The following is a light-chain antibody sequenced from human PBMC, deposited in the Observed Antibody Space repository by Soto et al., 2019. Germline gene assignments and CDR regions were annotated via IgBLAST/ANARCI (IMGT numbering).Light chain of an antibody. V-gene: IGKV3-15*01. CDR2: SAS. CDR3: QQYNNWPWT. J-gene: IGKJ1*01. Sequence: EIVMTQSPATLSVSPWGRATLSCRASQSISDTLAWYQQKPGQAPRLLIYSASRRATGFPGRFSGSGSGTDFTLTISSLLSEDLAVYYCQQYNNWPWTFGQGTKVDIK. CDR1: QSISDT.